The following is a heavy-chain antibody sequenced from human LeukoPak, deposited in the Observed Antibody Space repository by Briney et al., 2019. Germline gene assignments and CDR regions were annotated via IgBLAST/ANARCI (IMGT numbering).Heavy chain of an antibody. D-gene: IGHD3-22*01. Sequence: GGSLRLSCAASGFTVSNKYMNWVRQAPGKGLEWVSIIYNDGSTYYADSMKGRFTISRDNSKNTLYLQMNSLRAEDTAVYYCASPSSGQSFDIWGQGTMVTVSS. CDR2: IYNDGST. CDR3: ASPSSGQSFDI. J-gene: IGHJ3*02. V-gene: IGHV3-53*01. CDR1: GFTVSNKY.